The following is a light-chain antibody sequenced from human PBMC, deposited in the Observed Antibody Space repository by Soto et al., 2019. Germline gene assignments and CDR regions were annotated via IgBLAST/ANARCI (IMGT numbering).Light chain of an antibody. CDR1: QSVSSSY. V-gene: IGKV3-20*01. Sequence: EIVLTQSPGTLSLSPGERATLSCRASQSVSSSYLAWYQQKPGQAPRLLIYGASSRATGIPDRFSGSGSGTDFTLTISRLEPEDFAVYYCQQYGSSPRTFGHGNTVDIK. CDR3: QQYGSSPRT. CDR2: GAS. J-gene: IGKJ3*01.